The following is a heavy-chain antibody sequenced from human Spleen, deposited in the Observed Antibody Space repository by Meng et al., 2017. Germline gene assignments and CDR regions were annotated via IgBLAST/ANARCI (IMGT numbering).Heavy chain of an antibody. J-gene: IGHJ4*02. V-gene: IGHV4-61*01. Sequence: GPRAGLVRPSGALSLTCPVAGGPASNAIYSWSWSRQPPGKGLEWGSYVNYSGRTNNNPSLKSGVTSSVETSKNQVSLRRGSVTAADTAVYYCARGGPIDYWGQGTLVTSPQ. CDR1: GGPASNAIYS. D-gene: IGHD1-26*01. CDR3: ARGGPIDY. CDR2: VNYSGRT.